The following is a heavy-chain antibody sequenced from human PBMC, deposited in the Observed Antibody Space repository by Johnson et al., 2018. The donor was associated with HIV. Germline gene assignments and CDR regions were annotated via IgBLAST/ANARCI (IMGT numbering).Heavy chain of an antibody. CDR1: EFNVSSNY. D-gene: IGHD1-26*01. V-gene: IGHV3-66*01. CDR2: VYSGGYT. CDR3: ARAYSYGALDI. Sequence: VQLVESGGGLVQPGGSLRLSCAASEFNVSSNYMNWVRQAPGRGLEWVSVVYSGGYTYYADSVKGRFTISRDTSKTTLYLQMKSLRAEDTALYYCARAYSYGALDIWGQGTMVTVSS. J-gene: IGHJ3*02.